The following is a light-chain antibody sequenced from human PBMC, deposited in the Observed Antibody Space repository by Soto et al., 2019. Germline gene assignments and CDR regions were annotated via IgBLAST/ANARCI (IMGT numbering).Light chain of an antibody. CDR2: GAS. CDR3: QHYGNSPPEYT. CDR1: QSVSSSF. V-gene: IGKV3-20*01. Sequence: EIVLTQSLGTLSLSPGERATLSCRASQSVSSSFLAWYQQRPGQAPRLLIFGASYRATGIPDRFSGSGSGTDFTLTISRLEPEDFAVYYCQHYGNSPPEYTFGPGTNVDSK. J-gene: IGKJ3*01.